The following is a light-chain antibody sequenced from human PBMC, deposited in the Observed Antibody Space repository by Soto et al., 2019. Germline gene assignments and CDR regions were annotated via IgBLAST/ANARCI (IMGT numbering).Light chain of an antibody. J-gene: IGKJ1*01. V-gene: IGKV3-15*01. CDR1: QSVSSN. CDR3: QQYNNWPWT. CDR2: GAS. Sequence: EIVMTQSPATLSVSPGERATLSCRASQSVSSNLAWYQQKPGQAPRLLIYGASTRATVIPARFSGSVSWTEFTLTISSLQSEDLSVYYCQQYNNWPWTFGQGTKVDI.